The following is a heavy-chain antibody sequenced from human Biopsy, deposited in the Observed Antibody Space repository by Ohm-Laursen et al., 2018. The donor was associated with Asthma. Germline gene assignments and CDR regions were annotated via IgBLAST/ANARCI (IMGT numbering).Heavy chain of an antibody. J-gene: IGHJ4*02. D-gene: IGHD6-13*01. Sequence: SLRLSCAASGFTFRDYYMTWIRQAPGQGLEWVAYISSRGSNIFYADSVKGRLTISRDNAKKSLFLEMNSLTVEDTAVYFCARGYSTSWYFGYWGQGTVVTVSS. V-gene: IGHV3-11*01. CDR3: ARGYSTSWYFGY. CDR2: ISSRGSNI. CDR1: GFTFRDYY.